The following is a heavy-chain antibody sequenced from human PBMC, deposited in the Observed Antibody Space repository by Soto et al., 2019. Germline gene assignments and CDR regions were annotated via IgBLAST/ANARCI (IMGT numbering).Heavy chain of an antibody. Sequence: HPGGSLRLSCAASGFIFSDHYMDWVRQAPGKGLEWVGRIRNKANSYITEYAASVKGRFIISRDDSKNLLYLQMNSLNTEDTALYYCARDSYYYDSSGYYDSWGQGT. V-gene: IGHV3-72*01. D-gene: IGHD3-22*01. CDR1: GFIFSDHY. J-gene: IGHJ4*02. CDR2: IRNKANSYIT. CDR3: ARDSYYYDSSGYYDS.